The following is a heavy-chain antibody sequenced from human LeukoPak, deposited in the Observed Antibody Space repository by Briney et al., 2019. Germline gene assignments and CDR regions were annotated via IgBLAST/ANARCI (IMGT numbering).Heavy chain of an antibody. CDR1: GGSISSYY. CDR2: MYIGGST. CDR3: ARYLRSNWFDP. V-gene: IGHV4-4*07. J-gene: IGHJ5*02. Sequence: SETLSLTCTVSGGSISSYYLSWIRQPAGKRLEWIGRMYIGGSTSYNPSLKSRVTMSVDTSKNQFSLNLSSVTAADTAVYYCARYLRSNWFDPWGQGTLVTVSS.